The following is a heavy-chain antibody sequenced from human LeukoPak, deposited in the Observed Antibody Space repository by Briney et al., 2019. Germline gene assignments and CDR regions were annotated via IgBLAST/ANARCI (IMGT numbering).Heavy chain of an antibody. CDR3: ARGVAAYCGGDCYSGGY. J-gene: IGHJ4*02. CDR1: GFTFSNSA. Sequence: GGSLRLSCAASGFTFSNSAMSWVRQAPGKGLEWVSYISSSSSTIYYADSVKGRFTISRDNAKNSLYLQMNSLRAEDTAVYYCARGVAAYCGGDCYSGGYWGQGTLVTVSS. V-gene: IGHV3-48*04. D-gene: IGHD2-21*02. CDR2: ISSSSSTI.